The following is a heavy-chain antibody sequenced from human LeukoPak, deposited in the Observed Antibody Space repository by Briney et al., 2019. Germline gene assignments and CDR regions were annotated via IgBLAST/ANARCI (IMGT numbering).Heavy chain of an antibody. CDR2: IYSGGSS. D-gene: IGHD5-24*01. CDR3: ARAGEGDGYNSAAGDFDY. J-gene: IGHJ4*02. Sequence: GGSLRLSCAASGFSVDNNYMAWVRQAPGKGLEWVSLIYSGGSSFYADSVKGRFTISRDNAKNSLYLQMNSLRAEDTAVYYCARAGEGDGYNSAAGDFDYWGQGTLVTVSS. V-gene: IGHV3-53*01. CDR1: GFSVDNNY.